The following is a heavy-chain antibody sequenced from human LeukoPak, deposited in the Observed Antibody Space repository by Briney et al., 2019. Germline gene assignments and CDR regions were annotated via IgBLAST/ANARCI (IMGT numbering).Heavy chain of an antibody. D-gene: IGHD2-2*01. CDR1: GGSINSYY. Sequence: PSETLSLTCTVSGGSINSYYWSWIRQPPGKGLEWIGYIYYSGSTKYNPSLKSRVTISVDTSKNQFSLKLSSVTAADTAVYYCARVGRYCSSTSCYWGWFDPWGQGTLVTVSS. CDR2: IYYSGST. V-gene: IGHV4-59*08. CDR3: ARVGRYCSSTSCYWGWFDP. J-gene: IGHJ5*02.